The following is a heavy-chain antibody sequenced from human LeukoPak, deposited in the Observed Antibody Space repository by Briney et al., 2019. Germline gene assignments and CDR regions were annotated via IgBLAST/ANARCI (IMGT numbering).Heavy chain of an antibody. Sequence: GGSLRLSCAASGFTLSSYAMSWVRQAPGKGLEWVSSISSSSSYIYYADSVKGRFTISRDNAKNSLYLQMNSLRAEDTAVYYCATSSRSSGSHFDYWGQGTLVTVSS. CDR3: ATSSRSSGSHFDY. CDR2: ISSSSSYI. D-gene: IGHD6-19*01. CDR1: GFTLSSYA. J-gene: IGHJ4*02. V-gene: IGHV3-21*01.